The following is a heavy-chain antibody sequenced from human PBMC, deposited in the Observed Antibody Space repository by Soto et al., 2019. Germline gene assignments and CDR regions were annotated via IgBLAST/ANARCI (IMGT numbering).Heavy chain of an antibody. Sequence: QVHVQQSGPGLVKPSETLSPSCTVSSGPSSSHNWGWIRPPPGRGLEWIGYVYDTGGTSYNPSLKSRVTISADTSTNHISLTLSSVTAADTAVYYCVRQGIDYLHGLVDVWGQGTTVSVSS. V-gene: IGHV4-59*08. CDR2: VYDTGGT. J-gene: IGHJ6*02. CDR3: VRQGIDYLHGLVDV. D-gene: IGHD1-26*01. CDR1: SGPSSSHN.